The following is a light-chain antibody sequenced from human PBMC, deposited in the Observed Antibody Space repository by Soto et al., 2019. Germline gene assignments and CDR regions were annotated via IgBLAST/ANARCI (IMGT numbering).Light chain of an antibody. Sequence: FVLTKSPGTLSLSPGERATLSCRASQTVRNNYLAWYQQKPGQAPRLLIYDASSRATGIPDRFSGGGSGTDFTLTISRLEPEDFAVYYCQQFSSYPLPFGGGTKVDIK. CDR2: DAS. V-gene: IGKV3-20*01. CDR1: QTVRNNY. CDR3: QQFSSYPLP. J-gene: IGKJ4*01.